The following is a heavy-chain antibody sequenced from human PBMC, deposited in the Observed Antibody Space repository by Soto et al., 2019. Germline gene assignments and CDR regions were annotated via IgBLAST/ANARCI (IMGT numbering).Heavy chain of an antibody. Sequence: SETLSLTCDVSGVSISSGNWWGWVRQPPGKGLEWIAEVYNDGSANYHPSLESRATISVDRSKNQFSLRLSSVTAADTGKYYCARLVYDSRLNYLYFDHWGQGTLVTVSS. V-gene: IGHV4-4*02. CDR3: ARLVYDSRLNYLYFDH. J-gene: IGHJ4*02. D-gene: IGHD3-22*01. CDR1: GVSISSGNW. CDR2: VYNDGSA.